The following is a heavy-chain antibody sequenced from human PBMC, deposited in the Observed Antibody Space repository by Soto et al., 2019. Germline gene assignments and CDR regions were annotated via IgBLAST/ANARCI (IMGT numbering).Heavy chain of an antibody. J-gene: IGHJ4*02. Sequence: QITLKESGPTLVKPTQTLTLTCTFSGFSLTTSGVAVGWIRQPPGKALEWLALISGSDDKRYRPSLNSRLTITKHTSKNQVVLTMTNMDPVDTATYYCAHRQPALLAFDYWGQGTLVTVSS. CDR3: AHRQPALLAFDY. V-gene: IGHV2-5*01. CDR2: ISGSDDK. CDR1: GFSLTTSGVA. D-gene: IGHD2-21*01.